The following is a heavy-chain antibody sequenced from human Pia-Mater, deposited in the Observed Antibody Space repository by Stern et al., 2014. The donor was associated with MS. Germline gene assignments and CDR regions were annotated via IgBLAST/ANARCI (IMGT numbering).Heavy chain of an antibody. CDR2: IKSKTDGETT. V-gene: IGHV3-15*01. Sequence: EVQLVESGGGLVKPGGSLRLSCAASGFTFRNAWMTWIRQAPGQGLEWVGRIKSKTDGETTDYAAPVKGRFTISRDDSKNTLYLQMNSLKTEDTAVYYCTTLDRSYPYYYYGMDVWGQGTTVTVSS. D-gene: IGHD1-26*01. CDR3: TTLDRSYPYYYYGMDV. J-gene: IGHJ6*02. CDR1: GFTFRNAW.